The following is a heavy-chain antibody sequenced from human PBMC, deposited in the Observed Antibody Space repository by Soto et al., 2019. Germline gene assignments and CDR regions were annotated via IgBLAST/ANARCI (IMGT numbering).Heavy chain of an antibody. CDR2: IFSAGSK. CDR3: ARGTGGNSWRSPTFDS. D-gene: IGHD5-18*01. V-gene: IGHV3-66*01. CDR1: GFTVNDNY. J-gene: IGHJ4*02. Sequence: GGSLRLSCAASGFTVNDNYMTWVRQAPGRALDWVSIIFSAGSKYYADAVRGRFTISRDNSKNTLYLQMNSLRAEDTAIYYCARGTGGNSWRSPTFDSWGQGTLVTVSS.